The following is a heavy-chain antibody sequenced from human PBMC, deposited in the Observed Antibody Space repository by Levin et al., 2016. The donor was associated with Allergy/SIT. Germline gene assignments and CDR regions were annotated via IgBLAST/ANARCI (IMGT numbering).Heavy chain of an antibody. J-gene: IGHJ5*02. Sequence: GSLRLSCTVSGGSISSYYWSWIRQPPGKGLEWIGYIYYSGSTNYNPSLKSRVTISVDTSKNQFSLKLSSVTAADTAVYYCARENLNGRGYKSWFDPWGQGTLVTVSS. CDR2: IYYSGST. CDR3: ARENLNGRGYKSWFDP. D-gene: IGHD1-14*01. V-gene: IGHV4-59*01. CDR1: GGSISSYY.